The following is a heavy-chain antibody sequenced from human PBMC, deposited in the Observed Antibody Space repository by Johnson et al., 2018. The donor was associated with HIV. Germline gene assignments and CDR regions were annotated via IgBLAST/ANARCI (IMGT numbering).Heavy chain of an antibody. CDR1: GFSFTNAW. V-gene: IGHV3-33*06. Sequence: QVHLVESGGGLVKPGGSLRLSCAASGFSFTNAWMSWVRQAPGKGLEWVAVIWYDGSNKYYADSVKGRFTISRDNSKNTLYLQMNSLRAEDTAVYYCAKDFGYPRPRDVFDIWGQGTMVTVSS. J-gene: IGHJ3*02. CDR2: IWYDGSNK. CDR3: AKDFGYPRPRDVFDI. D-gene: IGHD5-12*01.